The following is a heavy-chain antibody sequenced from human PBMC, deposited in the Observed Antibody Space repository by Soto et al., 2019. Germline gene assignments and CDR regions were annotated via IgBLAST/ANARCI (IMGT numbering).Heavy chain of an antibody. CDR2: IKQGGSEK. CDR1: GFTFSSYW. J-gene: IGHJ6*02. Sequence: GGSLRLSCAASGFTFSSYWMSWVRQAPGKGLEWVANIKQGGSEKYYVDSVKGRFTISRDNAKNSLYLQMNSLRAEDTAVYYCARDSKKERRYYYYGMDVWGQGTTVTVSS. D-gene: IGHD1-1*01. CDR3: ARDSKKERRYYYYGMDV. V-gene: IGHV3-7*03.